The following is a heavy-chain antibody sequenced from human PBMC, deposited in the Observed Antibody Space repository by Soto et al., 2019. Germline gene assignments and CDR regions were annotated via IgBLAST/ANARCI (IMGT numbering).Heavy chain of an antibody. CDR3: ARGDYSNIHYHYVLDV. V-gene: IGHV1-2*02. CDR1: GYTFTGYY. CDR2: INPNSGGT. Sequence: GASVKVSCKASGYTFTGYYMHWVRQAPGQGLEWMGWINPNSGGTNYAQKFQGRVNMTRDTPISTAYMELSRLRSDDTAVYYCARGDYSNIHYHYVLDVWGQGTXVTVSS. J-gene: IGHJ6*02. D-gene: IGHD4-4*01.